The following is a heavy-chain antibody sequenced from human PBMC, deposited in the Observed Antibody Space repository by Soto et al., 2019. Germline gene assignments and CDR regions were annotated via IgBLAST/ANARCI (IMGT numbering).Heavy chain of an antibody. CDR3: ARELRFLGGGTNH. CDR1: GFTVSSNY. Sequence: EVQLVASGGGLVQPGGSLRLSCAASGFTVSSNYMSWVRQAPGKGLEWVSVIYSGGSTYYADSVKGRFTISRDNSKNTLYLQMNSLRAEDTAVYYCARELRFLGGGTNHWGQGTLVTVSS. V-gene: IGHV3-66*01. D-gene: IGHD3-3*01. CDR2: IYSGGST. J-gene: IGHJ5*02.